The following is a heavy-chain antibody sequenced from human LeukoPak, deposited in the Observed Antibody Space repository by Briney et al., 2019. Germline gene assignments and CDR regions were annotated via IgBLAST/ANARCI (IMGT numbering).Heavy chain of an antibody. D-gene: IGHD2-21*02. CDR1: GYTFTGYY. CDR2: INPNSGGT. Sequence: GASVKVSCKTSGYTFTGYYMHWVRQAPGQGLEWMGWINPNSGGTNYAQKFQGWVTMTRDTSISTAYMELSRLRSDDTAVYYCAVLLAYWGGDCSPGRGYGMDVWGQGTTVTVSS. J-gene: IGHJ6*02. V-gene: IGHV1-2*04. CDR3: AVLLAYWGGDCSPGRGYGMDV.